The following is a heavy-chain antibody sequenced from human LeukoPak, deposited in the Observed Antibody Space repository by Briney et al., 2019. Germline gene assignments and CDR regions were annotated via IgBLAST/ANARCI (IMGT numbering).Heavy chain of an antibody. V-gene: IGHV1-46*01. CDR1: GYTFTSYY. CDR3: ASNGGVSRMPFDY. D-gene: IGHD2-8*01. CDR2: INPSGGST. Sequence: EASVKVSCTASGYTFTSYYMHWVRQAPGQGPEWMGIINPSGGSTSYAQKFQGRVTMTRDTSTSTVYMELSSLRSEDTAVYYCASNGGVSRMPFDYWGQGTLVTVS. J-gene: IGHJ4*02.